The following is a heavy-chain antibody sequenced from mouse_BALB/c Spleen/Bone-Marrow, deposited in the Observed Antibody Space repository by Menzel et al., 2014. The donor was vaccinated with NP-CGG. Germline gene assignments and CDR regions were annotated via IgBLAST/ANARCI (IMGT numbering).Heavy chain of an antibody. V-gene: IGHV1-67*01. Sequence: VMLVESGPEVVRPGVSVKISCKGSGYTFTDYAMHWVKQSHAKSLEWIGVISTYNGNTNYNQKFKGKATMTVDKSSSTAYMELARLTSEDSAIYYCAREVRAPWYAMDYWGQGTSVTVSS. J-gene: IGHJ4*01. CDR2: ISTYNGNT. D-gene: IGHD2-14*01. CDR1: GYTFTDYA. CDR3: AREVRAPWYAMDY.